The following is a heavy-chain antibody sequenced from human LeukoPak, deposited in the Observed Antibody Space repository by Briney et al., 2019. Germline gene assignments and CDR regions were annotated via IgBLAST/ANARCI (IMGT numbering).Heavy chain of an antibody. CDR2: IRGST. D-gene: IGHD5-12*01. CDR1: GFTFSSYE. Sequence: GGSLRLSCAASGFTFSSYEMNWVRQAPGKGLEWVSLIRGSTYYADSVKGRFTISRDNSQNTLYLQMNSLRAEDTALYYCAKDLGGSTDYWGQGTLVTVSS. J-gene: IGHJ4*02. V-gene: IGHV3-23*01. CDR3: AKDLGGSTDY.